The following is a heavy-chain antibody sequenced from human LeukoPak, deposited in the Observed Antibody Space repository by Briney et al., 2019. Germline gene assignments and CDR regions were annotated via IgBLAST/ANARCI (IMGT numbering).Heavy chain of an antibody. Sequence: SETLSLICTVSGGSICSGDYYWRWIRQPPGKGLEWIGYIYYSGSTYYNPSLKSRVTISVDTSKNQFSLKLSSVTAADTAVYYCARVVVSACADYWGQGTLVTVSS. V-gene: IGHV4-30-4*01. J-gene: IGHJ4*02. CDR2: IYYSGST. CDR3: ARVVVSACADY. D-gene: IGHD2-2*01. CDR1: GGSICSGDYY.